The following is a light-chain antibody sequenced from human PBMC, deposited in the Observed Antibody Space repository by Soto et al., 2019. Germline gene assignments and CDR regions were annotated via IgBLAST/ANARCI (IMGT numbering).Light chain of an antibody. CDR2: AAS. V-gene: IGKV1-39*01. Sequence: DIQMTQSPSSLSASVGDRVTITCRASQSISSYLNWYQQKPGKAPKLLIYAASSLQSGVPSRFSGSGSGTDFTLTISSLQPEDVATYYCQQSHSTPLTFGGGTKGELK. J-gene: IGKJ4*01. CDR3: QQSHSTPLT. CDR1: QSISSY.